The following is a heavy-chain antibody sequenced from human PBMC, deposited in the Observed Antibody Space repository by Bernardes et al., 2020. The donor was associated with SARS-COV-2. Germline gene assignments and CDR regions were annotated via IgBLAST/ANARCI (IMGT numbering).Heavy chain of an antibody. CDR3: ATHSDSSERGAFDL. CDR1: GYSFTSHW. CDR2: IYPDDSET. J-gene: IGHJ3*01. Sequence: GESLKISCHDSGYSFTSHWIAWVRQMPGKGLEWKGMIYPDDSETRFSPSFQGRVTISADKSINTAYLQWNSLKASDTAMYYCATHSDSSERGAFDLWGQGTLVTVSS. V-gene: IGHV5-51*01. D-gene: IGHD6-6*01.